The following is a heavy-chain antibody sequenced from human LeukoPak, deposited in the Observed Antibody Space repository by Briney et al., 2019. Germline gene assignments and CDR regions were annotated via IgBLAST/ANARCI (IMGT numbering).Heavy chain of an antibody. Sequence: PGGSLRLSCAASGFTFSSYAMSWVRQAPGKGLEWVSAISGSGGSTYYADSVKGRFTISRDNSKNTVYLQMSGLRADDTAVYFCVKDPKESSGHDQGASWGQGTLVTVSS. D-gene: IGHD5-12*01. V-gene: IGHV3-23*01. CDR2: ISGSGGST. CDR3: VKDPKESSGHDQGAS. J-gene: IGHJ5*02. CDR1: GFTFSSYA.